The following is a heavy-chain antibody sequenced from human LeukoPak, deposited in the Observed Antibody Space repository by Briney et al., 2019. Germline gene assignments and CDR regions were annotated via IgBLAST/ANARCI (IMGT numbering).Heavy chain of an antibody. V-gene: IGHV3-23*01. CDR1: GFTFSSYA. CDR3: AKDKGFDP. CDR2: ISGSGTSA. Sequence: GGSLRLSCEASGFTFSSYAMSWVRQAPGKGLEWVSAISGSGTSAYYADSVKGRFTISRDNSKNTLYVQMNSLRVEDTAVYYCAKDKGFDPWGQGTLVTVSS. J-gene: IGHJ5*02.